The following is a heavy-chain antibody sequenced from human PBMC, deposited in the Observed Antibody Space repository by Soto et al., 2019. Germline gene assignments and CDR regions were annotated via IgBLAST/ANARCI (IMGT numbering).Heavy chain of an antibody. CDR2: ISGSGGST. D-gene: IGHD2-15*01. Sequence: GGSLRLSCAASGFTFSSYAMSWVRQAPGKGLEWVSAISGSGGSTYYADSVKGRFTISRDNSKNTLYLQMNSLRAEDTAVYYCAKGHCSGGSCPKHFDYWGQGTLVTVSS. V-gene: IGHV3-23*01. CDR1: GFTFSSYA. J-gene: IGHJ4*02. CDR3: AKGHCSGGSCPKHFDY.